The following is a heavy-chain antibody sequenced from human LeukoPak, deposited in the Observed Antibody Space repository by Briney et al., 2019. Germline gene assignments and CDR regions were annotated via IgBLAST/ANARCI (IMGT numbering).Heavy chain of an antibody. J-gene: IGHJ4*02. Sequence: SETLSLTCTVPGVSITSYYWSWIRQPPGKGLEWIGSIYHSGSTNDNPSLKSRVTTSVDTSKNQFSLKLSSVTAADTAVYYCARRGYYYDSSHYYYFDYWGQGTLVTVSS. V-gene: IGHV4-59*08. CDR1: GVSITSYY. D-gene: IGHD3-22*01. CDR3: ARRGYYYDSSHYYYFDY. CDR2: IYHSGST.